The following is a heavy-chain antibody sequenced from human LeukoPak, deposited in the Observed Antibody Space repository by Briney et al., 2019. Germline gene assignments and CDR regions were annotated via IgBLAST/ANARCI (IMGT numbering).Heavy chain of an antibody. Sequence: PGRSLRLSCAASGFTFSSYAIHWVRQAPGKGLEWVAVISIDGSNKYYSDSVKGRFTISRDNSNNTLYLQINSLRAEDTAVYYCARGKTGSYSGSVDYWGQGTLVTVSS. J-gene: IGHJ4*02. CDR2: ISIDGSNK. D-gene: IGHD1-26*01. CDR3: ARGKTGSYSGSVDY. V-gene: IGHV3-30-3*01. CDR1: GFTFSSYA.